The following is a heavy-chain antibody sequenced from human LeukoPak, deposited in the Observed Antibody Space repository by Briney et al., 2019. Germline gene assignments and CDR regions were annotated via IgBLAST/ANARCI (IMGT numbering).Heavy chain of an antibody. CDR1: GFTLSGYW. V-gene: IGHV3-74*01. Sequence: GGSLRLSCVASGFTLSGYWMHWVRRAPGKGLVWVSRISSDGSDTSYADSVKGRFTISRDNAKNMLYLQMNSLRVDDTAVYYCAKEAMGYGLTSFDYWGQGTLVTVSS. CDR3: AKEAMGYGLTSFDY. J-gene: IGHJ4*02. CDR2: ISSDGSDT. D-gene: IGHD5-18*01.